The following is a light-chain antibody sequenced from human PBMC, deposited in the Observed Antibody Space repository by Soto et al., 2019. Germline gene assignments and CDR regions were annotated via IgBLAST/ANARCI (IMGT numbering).Light chain of an antibody. Sequence: QSALTQPASVSGSPGQSITISCIGTSSDVGGYNHVSWYQQHPGKAPKLMIYDVNNRPSGVSNRFSGSKSGNTASLTISGLQAEDEADYYCSSSASSSTLLFGGGTKLTVL. CDR1: SSDVGGYNH. J-gene: IGLJ3*02. CDR3: SSSASSSTLL. CDR2: DVN. V-gene: IGLV2-14*03.